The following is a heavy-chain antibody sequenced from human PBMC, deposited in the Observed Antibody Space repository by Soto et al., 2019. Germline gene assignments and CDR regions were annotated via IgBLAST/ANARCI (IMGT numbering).Heavy chain of an antibody. D-gene: IGHD3-22*01. CDR1: GDSVSSNNYY. V-gene: IGHV4-31*03. Sequence: SETLSLTCTVMGDSVSSNNYYWSWIRQRPGKGLEWIGYIHYSGDSYDNPSLTSRITMSMDVSKNQFSLNLRSVTAADTAIYYCARDVNDSSGSQGFDYWGQGTLVTVSS. J-gene: IGHJ4*02. CDR3: ARDVNDSSGSQGFDY. CDR2: IHYSGDS.